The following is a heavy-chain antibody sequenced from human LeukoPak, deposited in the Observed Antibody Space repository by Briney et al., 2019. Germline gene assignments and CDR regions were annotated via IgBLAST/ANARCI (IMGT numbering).Heavy chain of an antibody. CDR1: GGSISSYY. Sequence: SETLSLTCTVSGGSISSYYWSWIRQPPGKGLEWIGYIYYSGSTNYNPSLKSRVTISVDTSKNQFSLKLSSVAAADTAVYYCARGEGPIAVSDTPWFDPWGQGTLVTVSS. D-gene: IGHD6-19*01. CDR2: IYYSGST. J-gene: IGHJ5*02. CDR3: ARGEGPIAVSDTPWFDP. V-gene: IGHV4-59*01.